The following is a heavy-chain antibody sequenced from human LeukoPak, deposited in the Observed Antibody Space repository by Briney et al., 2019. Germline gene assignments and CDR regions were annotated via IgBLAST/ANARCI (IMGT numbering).Heavy chain of an antibody. V-gene: IGHV1-69*01. J-gene: IGHJ4*02. CDR2: IIPIFGTA. CDR1: GGTFSSYT. D-gene: IGHD6-6*01. Sequence: SVKVSCKASGGTFSSYTISWVRQAPGQGLEWMGGIIPIFGTANYAQKFQGRVMITADESTSTAYMELSSLRSEDTAVYYCARNKEYSSSPIYYWGQGTLVTVSS. CDR3: ARNKEYSSSPIYY.